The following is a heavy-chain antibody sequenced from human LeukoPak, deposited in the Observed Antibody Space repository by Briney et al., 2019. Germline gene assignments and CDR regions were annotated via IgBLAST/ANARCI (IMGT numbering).Heavy chain of an antibody. CDR1: GGSISSYY. CDR3: ARRARATAGGDYFDY. D-gene: IGHD6-13*01. J-gene: IGHJ4*02. CDR2: IYYRGNT. Sequence: SETLSLTCTVSGGSISSYYWTWIRQPPGKGLEWIGYIYYRGNTNYNPSLNSRVTISLDTSRSQFSLRLSSVTAADTAVYYCARRARATAGGDYFDYWGQGTLVTVSS. V-gene: IGHV4-59*08.